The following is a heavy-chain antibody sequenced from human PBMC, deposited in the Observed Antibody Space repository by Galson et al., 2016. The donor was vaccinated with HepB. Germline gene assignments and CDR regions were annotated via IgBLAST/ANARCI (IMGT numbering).Heavy chain of an antibody. CDR1: GFTVRSND. CDR2: TSSGGDT. CDR3: ATVGAGSSEFDY. V-gene: IGHV3-53*01. J-gene: IGHJ4*02. Sequence: SLRLSCAASGFTVRSNDRTWVRHAPGTGLEWDSPTSSGGDTDYADSVKGRCTISRDNSKSTLFLQMNSLRAEDTAVYYCATVGAGSSEFDYWGQGTPVTVSS. D-gene: IGHD3-16*01.